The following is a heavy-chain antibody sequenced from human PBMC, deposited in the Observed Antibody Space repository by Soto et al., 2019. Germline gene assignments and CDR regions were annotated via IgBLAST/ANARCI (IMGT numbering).Heavy chain of an antibody. J-gene: IGHJ4*02. V-gene: IGHV3-15*01. CDR3: APNGNFDY. Sequence: EVQLVESGGGLVKPGGSLRLSCAASGFTLSNAWVSWVRQAPGKGLVLVGRIKNKIEGGTTDYAVPVKGRFTISRDDLKHMLYLQMNSLIPEDTDVYYCAPNGNFDYWGQGTPVTVS. CDR2: IKNKIEGGTT. CDR1: GFTLSNAW. D-gene: IGHD2-8*01.